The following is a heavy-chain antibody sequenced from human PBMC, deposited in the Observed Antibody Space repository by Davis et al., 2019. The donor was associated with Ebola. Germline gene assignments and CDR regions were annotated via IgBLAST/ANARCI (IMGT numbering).Heavy chain of an antibody. J-gene: IGHJ6*02. CDR2: LNPNSGGT. CDR3: ARGQSGGTVTKAFYYYGMDV. D-gene: IGHD4-11*01. Sequence: ASVKVSCKASGYTFTGYYMHWVRQAPGQGLEWMGWLNPNSGGTNYAQKFQGRVAMTRDTSTNTASMEVSRLRSDDTAVYFCARGQSGGTVTKAFYYYGMDVWGRGTTVNVSS. CDR1: GYTFTGYY. V-gene: IGHV1-2*02.